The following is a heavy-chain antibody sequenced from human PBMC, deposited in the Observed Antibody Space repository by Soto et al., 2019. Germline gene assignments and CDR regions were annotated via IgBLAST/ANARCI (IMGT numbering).Heavy chain of an antibody. Sequence: PSETLSLTCSVSGGSISSGSYYCSWIRQPPGKGLEWIGEIYYSGSTNYNPSLKSRVTISVDTSKNQFSLKLTSVTAADTAVYYCARDKITGLFDYWGQGTLVTVSS. CDR3: ARDKITGLFDY. V-gene: IGHV4-61*01. CDR2: IYYSGST. J-gene: IGHJ4*02. D-gene: IGHD2-8*02. CDR1: GGSISSGSYY.